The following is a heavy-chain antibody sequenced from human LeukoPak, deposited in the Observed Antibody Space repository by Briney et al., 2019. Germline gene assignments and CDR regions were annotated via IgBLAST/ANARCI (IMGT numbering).Heavy chain of an antibody. J-gene: IGHJ6*03. CDR2: ISSSSSYI. CDR1: GFIFSSYS. D-gene: IGHD5-12*01. Sequence: GGSLRLSCAASGFIFSSYSMNWVRQAPGEGLEWASSISSSSSYIYYADSVKGRFTISRDNAKNSLYLQMNSLRAEDTAVYYCARRGYSGYDYYYYYYMDVWGKGTTVTVSS. CDR3: ARRGYSGYDYYYYYYMDV. V-gene: IGHV3-21*01.